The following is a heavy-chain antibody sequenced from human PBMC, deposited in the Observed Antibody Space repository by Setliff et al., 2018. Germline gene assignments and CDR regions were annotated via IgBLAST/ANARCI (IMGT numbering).Heavy chain of an antibody. V-gene: IGHV4-39*01. CDR2: INYSGIT. CDR3: ARLPGYCNGGNCYGYYTFDI. J-gene: IGHJ3*02. CDR1: GDSISSSSYY. D-gene: IGHD2-15*01. Sequence: KPSETLSLTCSVSGDSISSSSYYWGWICQPPGKGLEWIGSINYSGITYYSPSLKSRVIVSVDTSKNQFSLKLSSVTAADTAVYYCARLPGYCNGGNCYGYYTFDIWGQGTMVTVSS.